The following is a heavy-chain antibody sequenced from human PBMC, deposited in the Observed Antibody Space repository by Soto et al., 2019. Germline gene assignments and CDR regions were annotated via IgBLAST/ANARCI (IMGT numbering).Heavy chain of an antibody. Sequence: QVQLVESGGGLVKPGGSLRLSCAASGFTFSDYYMSWMRQAPGKGLEWVSYMSRSGSTIYYADPVKGRFTISRDNAKNSLYLQMNSLRAEDTAVYYCARDVSSSTCPLFDYWGQGTLVTVSS. CDR3: ARDVSSSTCPLFDY. D-gene: IGHD2-2*01. J-gene: IGHJ4*02. CDR1: GFTFSDYY. CDR2: MSRSGSTI. V-gene: IGHV3-11*01.